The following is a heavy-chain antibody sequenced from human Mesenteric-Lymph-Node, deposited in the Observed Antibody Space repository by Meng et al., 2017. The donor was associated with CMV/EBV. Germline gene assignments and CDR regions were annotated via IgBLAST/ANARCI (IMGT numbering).Heavy chain of an antibody. V-gene: IGHV4-34*01. D-gene: IGHD6-13*01. CDR3: AGGRLAYSSGWYDY. Sequence: SETLSLTCAVSGGSFSSYSWSWIRQPPGKGLEWIGEITHGGSAIYNPSLESRVTILVDSSRNQFSLKLKSLAAANTAVYYCAGGRLAYSSGWYDYWGQGTLVTVSS. J-gene: IGHJ4*02. CDR2: ITHGGSA. CDR1: GGSFSSYS.